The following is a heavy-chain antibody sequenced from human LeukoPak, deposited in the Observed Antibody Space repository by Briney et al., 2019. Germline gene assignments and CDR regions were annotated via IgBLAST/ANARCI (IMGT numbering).Heavy chain of an antibody. V-gene: IGHV3-30-3*01. CDR3: AKDQVAEYYYDSSGYSPVDFDY. D-gene: IGHD3-22*01. J-gene: IGHJ4*02. CDR1: GFTFSSYA. Sequence: GGSLRLSCAASGFTFSSYAMHWVRQAPGKGLEWVAVISYDGSNKYYADSVKGRFTISRDNSKNTLYLQMNSLRAEDTAVYYCAKDQVAEYYYDSSGYSPVDFDYWGQGTLVTVSS. CDR2: ISYDGSNK.